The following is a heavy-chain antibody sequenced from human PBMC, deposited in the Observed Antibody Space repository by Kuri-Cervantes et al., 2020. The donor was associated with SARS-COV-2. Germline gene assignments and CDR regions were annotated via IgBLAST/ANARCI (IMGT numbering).Heavy chain of an antibody. CDR1: GFTFSSYW. J-gene: IGHJ4*02. CDR3: ARRSDTAMERELDY. CDR2: VEQDGSEK. V-gene: IGHV3-7*01. D-gene: IGHD5-18*01. Sequence: ETLSLTCAASGFTFSSYWMSWVRQAPGKGREWVANVEQDGSEKYYVDSVKGRFTISRDNAKNSLYLQMNSLRAVDTAVYYCARRSDTAMERELDYWGQGTPVTVSS.